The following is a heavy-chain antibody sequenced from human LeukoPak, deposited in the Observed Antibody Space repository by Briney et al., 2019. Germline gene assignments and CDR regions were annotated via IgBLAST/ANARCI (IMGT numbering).Heavy chain of an antibody. J-gene: IGHJ3*02. V-gene: IGHV3-33*01. CDR3: ARPSIRGSSGWAFDI. CDR1: GFTFSSYG. D-gene: IGHD1-26*01. CDR2: IWYDGSNK. Sequence: PGGSLRLSCAASGFTFSSYGMHWVRQAPGKGLEWVAVIWYDGSNKYYADSVKGRFTISRDNSKNTLYLQMNSLRAEDTAVYYCARPSIRGSSGWAFDIWGQGTMVTVSS.